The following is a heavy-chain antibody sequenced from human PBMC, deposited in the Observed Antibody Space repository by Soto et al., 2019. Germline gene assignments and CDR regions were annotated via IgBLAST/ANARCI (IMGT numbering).Heavy chain of an antibody. CDR3: ARGGNCIVSSCPLRCHYGMDV. Sequence: QVQLQQWGAGLLKPSETLSLTCSVYGGSFSGYYWTWIRHPPGKGLEWFGESGHSGRASYSPSLKGRVTISVATTNQQFSLRLISGTAADTAVYYCARGGNCIVSSCPLRCHYGMDVWGQGTTVTVSS. CDR2: SGHSGRA. V-gene: IGHV4-34*01. CDR1: GGSFSGYY. D-gene: IGHD2-15*01. J-gene: IGHJ6*02.